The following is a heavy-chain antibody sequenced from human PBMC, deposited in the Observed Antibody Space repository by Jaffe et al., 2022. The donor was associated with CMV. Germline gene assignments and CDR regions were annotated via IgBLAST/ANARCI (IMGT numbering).Heavy chain of an antibody. CDR1: GFIFDDYA. J-gene: IGHJ4*02. CDR2: ISWKSDKI. Sequence: EVQLVESGGGLVQPGRSLRLSCAGSGFIFDDYAMHWVRQAPGKGLEWVAGISWKSDKIGYADSVKGRFTISRDNAKNSLYLQVNSLRIEDTALYYCVKDAGSGDIELGDYFDDWGQGTLVTVST. CDR3: VKDAGSGDIELGDYFDD. D-gene: IGHD3-10*01. V-gene: IGHV3-9*01.